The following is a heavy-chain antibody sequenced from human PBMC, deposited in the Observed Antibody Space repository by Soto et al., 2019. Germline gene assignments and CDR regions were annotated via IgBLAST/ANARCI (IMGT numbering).Heavy chain of an antibody. D-gene: IGHD2-15*01. J-gene: IGHJ6*02. CDR1: GFTFSSYG. CDR2: IWYHGRNK. Sequence: PGGSLRLSCAASGFTFSSYGMHWVRQAPGKGLEWVAVIWYHGRNKYYAHSVNGPFTICGDNSKGTLYRRMNSLGAEDTAVYYCARDLSGYCSGGSGYSHTGGYYGMDVWGQGTTVTVSS. CDR3: ARDLSGYCSGGSGYSHTGGYYGMDV. V-gene: IGHV3-33*01.